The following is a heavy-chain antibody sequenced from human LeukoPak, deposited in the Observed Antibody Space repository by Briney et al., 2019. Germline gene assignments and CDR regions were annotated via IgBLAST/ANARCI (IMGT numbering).Heavy chain of an antibody. V-gene: IGHV4-31*03. D-gene: IGHD1-26*01. CDR3: ARDVGGSYAGDAFDI. CDR2: IDYSGTT. CDR1: GGSISSGDYY. Sequence: SQTLSLTCTVSGGSISSGDYYWTWIRQHPGKGLEWSGYIDYSGTTYNPALKSRGTLSIDTSKKQFSLKLSSVTAADTAVYYCARDVGGSYAGDAFDIWGQGMMVIVSS. J-gene: IGHJ3*02.